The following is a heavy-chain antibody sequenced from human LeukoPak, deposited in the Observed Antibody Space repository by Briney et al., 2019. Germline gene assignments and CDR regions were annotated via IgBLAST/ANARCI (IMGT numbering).Heavy chain of an antibody. Sequence: GGSLRLSCAASGFTFTNYAMTWVRQAPGKGLEWVSGISEGVGNTYYADSVKGRFTISRDHSKNTLYLQMNSLRAEDTALYYCAKREKGTTGRFFDYWGQGTLVTVSS. V-gene: IGHV3-23*01. CDR3: AKREKGTTGRFFDY. CDR1: GFTFTNYA. D-gene: IGHD4-17*01. CDR2: ISEGVGNT. J-gene: IGHJ4*02.